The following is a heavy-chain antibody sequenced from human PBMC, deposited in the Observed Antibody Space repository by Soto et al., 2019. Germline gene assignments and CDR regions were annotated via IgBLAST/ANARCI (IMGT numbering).Heavy chain of an antibody. CDR2: IYYSGST. Sequence: SETLPLTCTFSGGSSRSGGYYWSWIRQHPGKGLEWIGYIYYSGSTNYNPSLKSRVTISVDTSKNQFSLKLSSVTAADTAVYYCARVHSSSWYYFDYWGQGTLVTVSS. CDR1: GGSSRSGGYY. J-gene: IGHJ4*02. V-gene: IGHV4-61*08. CDR3: ARVHSSSWYYFDY. D-gene: IGHD6-13*01.